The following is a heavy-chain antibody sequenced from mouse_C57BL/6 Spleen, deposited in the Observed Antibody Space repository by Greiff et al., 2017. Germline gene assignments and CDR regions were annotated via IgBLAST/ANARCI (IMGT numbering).Heavy chain of an antibody. Sequence: QVQLQQPGAELVKPGASVKLSCKASGYTFTSYWMHWVKQRTGQGLEWIGMIHPNSGSTNYNEKFKSKATLTVDKSSSTAYMQLSSLTSEDSAVYYCARNYGSSPYYFDYWGQGTTLTVSS. V-gene: IGHV1-64*01. CDR2: IHPNSGST. CDR1: GYTFTSYW. J-gene: IGHJ2*01. CDR3: ARNYGSSPYYFDY. D-gene: IGHD1-1*01.